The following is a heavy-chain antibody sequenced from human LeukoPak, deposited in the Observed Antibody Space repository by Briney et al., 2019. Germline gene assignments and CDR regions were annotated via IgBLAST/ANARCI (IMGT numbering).Heavy chain of an antibody. CDR3: ARDSGYCSPTGCYYFDH. V-gene: IGHV1-2*02. CDR2: IDPDSGGT. D-gene: IGHD2-2*01. CDR1: GYTFTGYY. Sequence: GASVKVSCKTSGYTFTGYYMHWVRQAPGQGLEWMGWIDPDSGGTDYAQKFQGRVTMTRDTSISTAYRELSRPTSDDTAVYYCARDSGYCSPTGCYYFDHWGQGTLVTVSS. J-gene: IGHJ4*02.